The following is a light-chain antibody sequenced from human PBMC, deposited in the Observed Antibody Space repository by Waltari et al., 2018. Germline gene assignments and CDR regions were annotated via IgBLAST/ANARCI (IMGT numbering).Light chain of an antibody. CDR1: KSIDQW. CDR3: QQYYRDSIT. Sequence: DIQMTPSPSTPSASVGDRVTTTCRGNKSIDQWLAWHQQKPGKAPKALIYKTSSLESGVPSRFSGSGSGTEFTLTISSLQADDFATYCWQQYYRDSITFGQGTRLEIK. J-gene: IGKJ5*01. V-gene: IGKV1-5*03. CDR2: KTS.